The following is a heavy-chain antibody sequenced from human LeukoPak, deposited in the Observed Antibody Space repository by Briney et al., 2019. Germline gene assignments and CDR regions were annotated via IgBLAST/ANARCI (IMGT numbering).Heavy chain of an antibody. V-gene: IGHV3-53*01. Sequence: LRPSGAACRVAVGSNYMSWVRQDTGKGLEWVSVIYSGGSTYYADSVKGRFTISRDNSKNTLYLQMNSLRAEDTAVYYCARGYGDYDYFDYWGQGTLVTVSS. CDR2: IYSGGST. CDR1: RVAVGSNY. D-gene: IGHD4-17*01. CDR3: ARGYGDYDYFDY. J-gene: IGHJ4*02.